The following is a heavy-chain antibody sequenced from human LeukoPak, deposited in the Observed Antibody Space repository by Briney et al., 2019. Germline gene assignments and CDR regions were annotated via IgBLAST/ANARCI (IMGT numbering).Heavy chain of an antibody. V-gene: IGHV3-33*08. CDR3: ARGPSAYPKCFDY. CDR2: IWYDGSNK. D-gene: IGHD5-12*01. Sequence: PGGSLRLSCAASGFTFDENAMNWVRQAPGRGLEWVAVIWYDGSNKYYADSVKGRFTISRDNSKNTLYLQMNSLRAEDTAVYYCARGPSAYPKCFDYWGQGTLVTVSS. CDR1: GFTFDENA. J-gene: IGHJ4*02.